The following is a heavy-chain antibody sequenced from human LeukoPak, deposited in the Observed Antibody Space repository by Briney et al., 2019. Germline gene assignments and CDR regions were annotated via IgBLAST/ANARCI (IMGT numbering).Heavy chain of an antibody. D-gene: IGHD1-26*01. Sequence: GGSLRLSCAASGFTFSSYSMNWVRQAPGKGLEWVSYISSSSTIYYADSVKGRFTISRDNAKNSLYLQMNSLRAEDTAVYYCARAGWELLYWGQGTLVTVSS. CDR3: ARAGWELLY. CDR1: GFTFSSYS. V-gene: IGHV3-48*01. CDR2: ISSSSTI. J-gene: IGHJ4*02.